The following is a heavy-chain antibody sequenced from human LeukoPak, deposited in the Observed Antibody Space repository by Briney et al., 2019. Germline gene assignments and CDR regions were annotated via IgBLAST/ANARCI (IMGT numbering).Heavy chain of an antibody. Sequence: GGSLRLSCAAYGFTFSSYSMNWVRQDPGKGLEWVSYISSSTSTIYYADSVKGRFTISRDNAKNSLYLQMNSLRDEDTAVYYCARDSRKAYYYFDYWGQGTLVTVSS. CDR2: ISSSTSTI. CDR3: ARDSRKAYYYFDY. V-gene: IGHV3-48*02. D-gene: IGHD3-16*01. CDR1: GFTFSSYS. J-gene: IGHJ4*02.